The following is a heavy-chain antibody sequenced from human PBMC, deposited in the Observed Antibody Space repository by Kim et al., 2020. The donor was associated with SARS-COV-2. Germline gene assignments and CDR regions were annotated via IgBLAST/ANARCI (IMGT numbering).Heavy chain of an antibody. CDR3: ARSLVEDRYYYDSSGYPHFDY. V-gene: IGHV1-69*13. CDR1: GGTFSSYA. CDR2: IIPIFGTA. Sequence: SVKVSCKASGGTFSSYAISWVRQAPGQGLEWMGGIIPIFGTANYAQKFQGRVTITADESTSTAYMELSSLRSEDTAVYYCARSLVEDRYYYDSSGYPHFDYWGQGTLVTVSS. J-gene: IGHJ4*02. D-gene: IGHD3-22*01.